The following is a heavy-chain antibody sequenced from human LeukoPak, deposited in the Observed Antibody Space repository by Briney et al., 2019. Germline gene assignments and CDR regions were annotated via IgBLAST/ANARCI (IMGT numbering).Heavy chain of an antibody. J-gene: IGHJ5*02. V-gene: IGHV4-38-2*01. CDR1: GYSITSGYY. CDR3: ARHGPDIVLVPSVIWFDP. Sequence: TLSLTCAVSGYSITSGYYWGWIRQPPGKGLEWIGSIYHGGSTYSNPSLKSRVTISVDTSKNQFSLKLTSVTAADTAVYYCARHGPDIVLVPSVIWFDPWGQGTLVTVSS. CDR2: IYHGGST. D-gene: IGHD2-2*01.